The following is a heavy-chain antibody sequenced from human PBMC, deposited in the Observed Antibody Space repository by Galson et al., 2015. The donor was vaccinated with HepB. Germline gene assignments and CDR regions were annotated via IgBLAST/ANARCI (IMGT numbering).Heavy chain of an antibody. Sequence: SVKVSCKASGYSFSSYGISWVRQAPGQEPEWMGWISGYNGNTDHAQKIQGRVTLTTDMSTSTAYMELRSLRSDDTAVYYCARDTLNIASMFPDAFDIWGQGTMVTVSS. CDR1: GYSFSSYG. D-gene: IGHD3-10*02. J-gene: IGHJ3*02. CDR2: ISGYNGNT. CDR3: ARDTLNIASMFPDAFDI. V-gene: IGHV1-18*01.